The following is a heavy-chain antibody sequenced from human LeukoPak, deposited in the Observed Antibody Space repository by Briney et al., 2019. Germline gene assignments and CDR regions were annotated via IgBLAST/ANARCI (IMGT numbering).Heavy chain of an antibody. J-gene: IGHJ6*03. D-gene: IGHD1-26*01. Sequence: SVKVSCKASGGTFSSYAISWVRQAPGQGLEWMGGIIPIFGTANYAQKFQGRVTITADKSTSTAYMELSSLRSEDTAVYYCARALPYSGSYEEVAYYMDVWGKGTTVTVSS. CDR1: GGTFSSYA. CDR2: IIPIFGTA. V-gene: IGHV1-69*06. CDR3: ARALPYSGSYEEVAYYMDV.